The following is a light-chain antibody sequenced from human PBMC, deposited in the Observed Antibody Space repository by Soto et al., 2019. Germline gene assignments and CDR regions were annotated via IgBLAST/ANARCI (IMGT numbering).Light chain of an antibody. CDR2: GAS. V-gene: IGKV3-20*01. J-gene: IGKJ1*01. Sequence: EIVLTQSTRPLSLSPGERATLSCRHSQSVSRDYLAWYQQKPGQAPRLLIYGASTRAAGITDRLSGSGSGTAFTLTISRLETEEFAVYSCQQYLNSLQSPQTFGQGTKVDIK. CDR3: QQYLNSLQSPQT. CDR1: QSVSRDY.